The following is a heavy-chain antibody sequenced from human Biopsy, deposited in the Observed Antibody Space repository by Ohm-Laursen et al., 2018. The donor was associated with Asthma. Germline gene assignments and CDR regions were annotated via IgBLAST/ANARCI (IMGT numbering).Heavy chain of an antibody. D-gene: IGHD4-17*01. J-gene: IGHJ4*02. Sequence: SVKVSCKISGYSLTDLSMHWVRQAPGQGLEWMGGHEHEEGGTVNARRFQGSVTMTEDTSTDTAYMELSSLSSDDTAVYYCASDFPKDYVRYNFQFWGQGTLVTVSS. CDR3: ASDFPKDYVRYNFQF. V-gene: IGHV1-24*01. CDR1: GYSLTDLS. CDR2: HEHEEGGT.